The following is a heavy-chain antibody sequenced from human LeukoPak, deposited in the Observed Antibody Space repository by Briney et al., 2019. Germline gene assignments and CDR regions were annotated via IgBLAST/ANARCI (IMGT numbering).Heavy chain of an antibody. Sequence: SETLSLTCTVSGGSVSDYYWSWIRQSPGKGLEWIGYIYYTGSTSYNPSLRSRVTMSADTSKNQFSLKLSSVTAADTAVYYCASGDYHCSGGSCYYADFDYWGQGTLVTVSS. CDR2: IYYTGST. CDR1: GGSVSDYY. D-gene: IGHD2-15*01. CDR3: ASGDYHCSGGSCYYADFDY. J-gene: IGHJ4*02. V-gene: IGHV4-59*02.